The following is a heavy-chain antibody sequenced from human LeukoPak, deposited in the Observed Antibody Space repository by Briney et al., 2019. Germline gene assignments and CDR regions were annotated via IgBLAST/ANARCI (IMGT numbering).Heavy chain of an antibody. CDR2: INPSGGST. Sequence: ASVKVSCKASGYTFTSYYMHWVRQAPGQGLEWMGIINPSGGSTSYAQKFQGRVTMTRDTSTSTVYMELSSLRSEDTAVYYCARDLHGYCSGGSCSNNNWFDPWGQGTLVTVSS. J-gene: IGHJ5*02. CDR1: GYTFTSYY. V-gene: IGHV1-46*01. D-gene: IGHD2-15*01. CDR3: ARDLHGYCSGGSCSNNNWFDP.